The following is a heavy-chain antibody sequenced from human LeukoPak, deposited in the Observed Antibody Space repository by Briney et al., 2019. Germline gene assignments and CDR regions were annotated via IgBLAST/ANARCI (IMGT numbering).Heavy chain of an antibody. V-gene: IGHV4-4*07. D-gene: IGHD3-22*01. CDR3: ARYVYYDSSGYYFDH. CDR2: IYTSGST. J-gene: IGHJ4*02. Sequence: SETLSLTCTVSGGSISSYYWSWIRQPAGKGLEWIGRIYTSGSTNYNPSLKSRVTISVDKSKNQFSLKLSSVTAADTAVYYCARYVYYDSSGYYFDHWGQGTLVTVSS. CDR1: GGSISSYY.